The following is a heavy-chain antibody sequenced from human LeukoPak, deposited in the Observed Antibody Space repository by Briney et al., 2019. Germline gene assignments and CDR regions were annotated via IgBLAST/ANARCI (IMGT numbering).Heavy chain of an antibody. V-gene: IGHV3-20*04. CDR3: AKDPLGSGWYGYFDY. CDR1: GFTFDDHG. J-gene: IGHJ4*02. Sequence: GGSLRLSCAASGFTFDDHGMNWVRQAPGKGLEWVSGITWNGGTTGYADSVRGRFTISRDNSKNTLYLQMNSLRAEDTAVYYCAKDPLGSGWYGYFDYWGQGTLVTVSS. D-gene: IGHD6-19*01. CDR2: ITWNGGTT.